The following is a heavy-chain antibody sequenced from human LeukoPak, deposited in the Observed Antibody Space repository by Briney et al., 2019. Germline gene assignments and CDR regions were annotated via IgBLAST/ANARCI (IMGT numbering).Heavy chain of an antibody. CDR2: IWYDGSNK. D-gene: IGHD2-21*01. V-gene: IGHV3-33*01. CDR3: ARDKFRNYVDY. CDR1: GFTSSSYG. Sequence: PGGSLRLSCAASGFTSSSYGMHWVRQAPGKGLEWVAVIWYDGSNKYYADSVKGRFTISRDNSKNTLYLQMNSLRAEDTAVYYCARDKFRNYVDYWGQGTLVTVSS. J-gene: IGHJ4*02.